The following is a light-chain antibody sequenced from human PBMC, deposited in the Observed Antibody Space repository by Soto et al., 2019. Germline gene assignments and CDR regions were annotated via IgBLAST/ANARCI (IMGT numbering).Light chain of an antibody. J-gene: IGKJ3*01. Sequence: EIVLTQSPATLSLSPGERATLSCRASQSVSSYLAWYQQKPGQAPRLLIYDASNRATGIPARFSGSGSGTAFTLTISSLETEDVAVYYCQQRSDWPLTFGPGTKVDIK. CDR1: QSVSSY. CDR2: DAS. V-gene: IGKV3-11*01. CDR3: QQRSDWPLT.